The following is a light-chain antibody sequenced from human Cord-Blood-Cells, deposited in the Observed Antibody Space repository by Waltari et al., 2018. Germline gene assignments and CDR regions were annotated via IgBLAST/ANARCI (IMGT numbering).Light chain of an antibody. J-gene: IGLJ3*02. Sequence: QSALTQPRSVSESPAQSVTISCTGTSSDVGGYNYVSWYQQHPGKAPKLMIYDVSKRPSGVPDRFSGSKSGNTASLTISGLQAEDEADYYCCSYAGSYTWVFGGGTKLTVL. CDR3: CSYAGSYTWV. V-gene: IGLV2-11*01. CDR1: SSDVGGYNY. CDR2: DVS.